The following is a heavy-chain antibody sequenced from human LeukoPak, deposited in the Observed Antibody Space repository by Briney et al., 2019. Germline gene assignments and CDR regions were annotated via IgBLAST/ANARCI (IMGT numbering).Heavy chain of an antibody. J-gene: IGHJ4*02. D-gene: IGHD3-9*01. Sequence: PSETLSLTCTVSGYSISSGYYWGWIRQPPGKGLEWIGTIYHGGTTYHNPSLKSRVTISADTSKNQFSLKLSSVTAADTAVYYCARGPPIYNILTGYLNYYFDYWGQGTLVTASS. V-gene: IGHV4-38-2*02. CDR3: ARGPPIYNILTGYLNYYFDY. CDR2: IYHGGTT. CDR1: GYSISSGYY.